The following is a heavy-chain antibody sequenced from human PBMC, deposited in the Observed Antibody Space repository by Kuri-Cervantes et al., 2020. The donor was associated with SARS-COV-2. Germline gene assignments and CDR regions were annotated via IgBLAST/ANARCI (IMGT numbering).Heavy chain of an antibody. CDR2: IYYSGST. J-gene: IGHJ6*02. CDR1: DGSISSSSYD. V-gene: IGHV4-61*05. Sequence: ESLKISCTVSDGSISSSSYDWGWIRQPPGKGLEWIGYIYYSGSTHYNPSLKSRVTISVDTSKNQFPLKLSSVTAADTAVYYCARVQGAAALTYYYYYGMDVWGQGTTVTVSS. D-gene: IGHD2-2*01. CDR3: ARVQGAAALTYYYYYGMDV.